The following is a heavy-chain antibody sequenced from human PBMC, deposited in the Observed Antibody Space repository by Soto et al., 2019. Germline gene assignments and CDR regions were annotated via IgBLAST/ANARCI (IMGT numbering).Heavy chain of an antibody. V-gene: IGHV1-3*01. D-gene: IGHD3-3*01. CDR3: ARDRGYDFWIGYYRDYYYYGMDG. Sequence: GASVKVSCKASGYTFTRSGISWVRQAPGQGLEWLGWINAGNGNTKYSQKFQGRVTITRDTSASTAYMELSSLRSEDTAVYYCARDRGYDFWIGYYRDYYYYGMDGWAQRTTDTGSS. CDR2: INAGNGNT. J-gene: IGHJ6*02. CDR1: GYTFTRSG.